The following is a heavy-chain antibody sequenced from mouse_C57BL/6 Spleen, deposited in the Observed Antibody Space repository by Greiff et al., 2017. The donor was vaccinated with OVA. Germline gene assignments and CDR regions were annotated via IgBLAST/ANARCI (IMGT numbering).Heavy chain of an antibody. J-gene: IGHJ2*01. CDR3: ARGGYGYDDY. CDR2: IDPSDSYT. CDR1: GYTFTSYW. Sequence: QVHVKQPGAELVKPGASVKLSCKASGYTFTSYWMQWVKQRPGQGLEWIGEIDPSDSYTNYNQKFKGKATLTVDTSSSTAYMQLSSLTSEDSAVYYCARGGYGYDDYWGQGTTLTVSS. V-gene: IGHV1-50*01. D-gene: IGHD2-2*01.